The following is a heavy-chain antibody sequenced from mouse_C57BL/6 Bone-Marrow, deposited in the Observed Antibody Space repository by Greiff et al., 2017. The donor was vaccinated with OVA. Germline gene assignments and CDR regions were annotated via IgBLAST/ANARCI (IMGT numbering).Heavy chain of an antibody. CDR3: AIEIYYEYPFFDY. Sequence: QVQLQQPGAELVKPGASVKVSCKASGYTFTSYWMHWVKQRPGQGLEWIVRIHPSDSDTNYNQKFKGKATLTVDKSSSTAYMQLSSLTSEDSAVYYCAIEIYYEYPFFDYWGQGTTLTVSS. CDR2: IHPSDSDT. D-gene: IGHD2-4*01. CDR1: GYTFTSYW. J-gene: IGHJ2*01. V-gene: IGHV1-74*01.